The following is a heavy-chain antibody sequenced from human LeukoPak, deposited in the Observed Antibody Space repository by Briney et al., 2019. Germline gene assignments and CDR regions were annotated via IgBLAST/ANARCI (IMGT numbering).Heavy chain of an antibody. D-gene: IGHD2-8*01. CDR3: ARDSCTNGVCYPYYYMDV. V-gene: IGHV1-69*04. CDR2: IIPILGIA. CDR1: GGTLSSYT. J-gene: IGHJ6*03. Sequence: PVKVSCKASGGTLSSYTINWVRQAPGQGLEWMGRIIPILGIANYAQKFQGRVTITADKSTSTAYMELSSLRSEDTAVYYCARDSCTNGVCYPYYYMDVWGKGTTVTVSS.